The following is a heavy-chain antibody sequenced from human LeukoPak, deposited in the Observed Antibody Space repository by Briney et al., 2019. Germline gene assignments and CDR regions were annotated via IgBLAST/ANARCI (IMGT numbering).Heavy chain of an antibody. CDR1: GYSFTSYW. J-gene: IGHJ6*03. CDR3: ARLAAAGKVNYYYYYMDV. D-gene: IGHD6-13*01. V-gene: IGHV5-51*01. Sequence: GESLQISCKGSGYSFTSYWIGWVRPMPGKGLEWMGIIYPGDSDTRYSPSFQGQVTISADKSISTAYLQWSSLKASDTAMYYCARLAAAGKVNYYYYYMDVWGKGTTVTVSS. CDR2: IYPGDSDT.